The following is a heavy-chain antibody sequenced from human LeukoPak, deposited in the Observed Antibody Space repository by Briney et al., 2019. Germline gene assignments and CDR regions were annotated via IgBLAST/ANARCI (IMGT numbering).Heavy chain of an antibody. CDR1: GGSISSYY. D-gene: IGHD3-10*01. CDR3: ARVGRYYGSGSYPLDY. V-gene: IGHV4-59*01. Sequence: SETLSLTCTVSGGSISSYYWSWIRQPPGKGLEWTGYIYYSGSTNYNPSLKSRVTISVDTSKNQFSLKLSSVTAADTAVYYCARVGRYYGSGSYPLDYWGQGTLVTVSS. J-gene: IGHJ4*02. CDR2: IYYSGST.